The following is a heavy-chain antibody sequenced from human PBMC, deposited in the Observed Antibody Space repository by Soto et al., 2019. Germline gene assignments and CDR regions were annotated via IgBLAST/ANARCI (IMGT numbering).Heavy chain of an antibody. J-gene: IGHJ5*02. Sequence: ASVKVSCKASGYTFSSYTLHWVRQAPGQRLEWMGWINAGNGDAKYSQKFQGRVTITRDTSANSAYMELSSLRSEDTAVYYCARFVLRGLILNSSFDPWGQGTLVTVYS. D-gene: IGHD3-10*01. V-gene: IGHV1-3*01. CDR2: INAGNGDA. CDR3: ARFVLRGLILNSSFDP. CDR1: GYTFSSYT.